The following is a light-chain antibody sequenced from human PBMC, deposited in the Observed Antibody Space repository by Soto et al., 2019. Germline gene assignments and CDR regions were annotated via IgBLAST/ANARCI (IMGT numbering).Light chain of an antibody. V-gene: IGKV1-5*01. Sequence: DMQMTQSPSTLSASVGDRVTITCRASQSITTWLAWYQQKPGKAPRVLISDASSLQSGVPSRFSGSGSGTEFTLTISSLQPDDFATFYCQQYAIYPWTFGQGTKVDI. J-gene: IGKJ1*01. CDR1: QSITTW. CDR3: QQYAIYPWT. CDR2: DAS.